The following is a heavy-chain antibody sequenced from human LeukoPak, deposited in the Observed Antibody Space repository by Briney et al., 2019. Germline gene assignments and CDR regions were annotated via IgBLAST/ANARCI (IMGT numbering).Heavy chain of an antibody. V-gene: IGHV4-34*01. CDR2: INHSGST. J-gene: IGHJ4*02. CDR1: GGSFSGYY. D-gene: IGHD5-18*01. CDR3: ARGRGYSYGLGY. Sequence: SETLSLTCAVYGGSFSGYYWSWIRQPPGKGLEWIGEINHSGSTNYNPSLKSRVTISVDTSKNQFSLKLSSVTAADTAVNYCARGRGYSYGLGYWGQGTLVTVSS.